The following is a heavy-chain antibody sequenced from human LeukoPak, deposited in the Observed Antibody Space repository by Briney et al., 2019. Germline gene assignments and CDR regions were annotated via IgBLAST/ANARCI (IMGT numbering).Heavy chain of an antibody. CDR2: FSWNSGFI. CDR3: ARDSLMAGFYYGMDV. J-gene: IGHJ6*02. V-gene: IGHV3-9*01. Sequence: QSGGCLRLSWAASGSTFDDYAVDWVRQAPGKGLEWVSVFSWNSGFIGYADSVKGRFTISRDTAKNSLYLQMNSLRAEDTALYYCARDSLMAGFYYGMDVWGQGTTVTVSS. D-gene: IGHD6-19*01. CDR1: GSTFDDYA.